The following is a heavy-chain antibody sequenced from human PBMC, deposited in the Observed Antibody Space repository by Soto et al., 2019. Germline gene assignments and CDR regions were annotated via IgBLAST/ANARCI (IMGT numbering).Heavy chain of an antibody. V-gene: IGHV3-74*01. CDR2: INSDASST. D-gene: IGHD1-26*01. J-gene: IGHJ2*01. CDR1: GFTFNIYW. Sequence: GGSLRLSCAASGFTFNIYWMHWVRQAPGKGLVWVSRINSDASSTNYADSVKGRFTISRDNAKNTLYLQMNSLRADDTAVYYCVKNRGAGSYSNWSFAVWGRGTLVTVSS. CDR3: VKNRGAGSYSNWSFAV.